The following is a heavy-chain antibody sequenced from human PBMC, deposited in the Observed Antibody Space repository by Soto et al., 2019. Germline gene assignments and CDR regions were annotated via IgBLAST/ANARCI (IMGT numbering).Heavy chain of an antibody. V-gene: IGHV3-15*07. CDR1: GLTFCNAW. J-gene: IGHJ4*02. CDR2: IKSKTDGGTT. Sequence: NHGGSLRLCCAASGLTFCNAWMNWVRQAPGKGLEWVGRIKSKTDGGTTDYAAPVKGRFTISRDDSKNTLYLQMNSLKTEDTAVYYCTTDRSAARVDYWGQGTLVTVSS. CDR3: TTDRSAARVDY. D-gene: IGHD6-25*01.